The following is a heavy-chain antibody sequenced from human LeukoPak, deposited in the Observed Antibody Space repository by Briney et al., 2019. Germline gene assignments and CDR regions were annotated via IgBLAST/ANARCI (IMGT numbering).Heavy chain of an antibody. J-gene: IGHJ4*02. V-gene: IGHV4-39*07. D-gene: IGHD3-22*01. Sequence: SETLSLTCTVSGGSISSSSYYWGWIRQPPGKGLEWIGSIYYSGSTNYNPSLKSRVTISVDTSKNQFSLKLSSVTAADTAVYYCARELGSSSGYFDYWGQGTLVTVSS. CDR3: ARELGSSSGYFDY. CDR1: GGSISSSSYY. CDR2: IYYSGST.